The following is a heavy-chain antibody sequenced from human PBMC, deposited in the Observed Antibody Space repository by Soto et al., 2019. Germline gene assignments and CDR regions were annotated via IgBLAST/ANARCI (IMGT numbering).Heavy chain of an antibody. CDR3: ATDYGDYEDAFDI. CDR2: IYYSGST. Sequence: SETLSLTCTVSGGSISSYYWSWIRQPPGKGLERIGYIYYSGSTNYNPSLKSRVTISVDTSKNQFSLKLSSVTAADTAVYYCATDYGDYEDAFDIWGQGTMVTVSS. CDR1: GGSISSYY. D-gene: IGHD4-17*01. V-gene: IGHV4-59*08. J-gene: IGHJ3*02.